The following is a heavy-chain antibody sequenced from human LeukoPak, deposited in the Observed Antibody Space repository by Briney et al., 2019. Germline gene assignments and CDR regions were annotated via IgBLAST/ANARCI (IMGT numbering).Heavy chain of an antibody. CDR3: ARVEWSYFDY. Sequence: SETLSLTCAVSNGSIRSDYWSWIRHPPGKGLEWIGYVYYSGSTNDNPSLKSRVTISIDTSKNQFSLKVSSVTAADTAVYYCARVEWSYFDYWGQGTLVTVSS. V-gene: IGHV4-59*01. J-gene: IGHJ4*02. CDR1: NGSIRSDY. D-gene: IGHD3-3*01. CDR2: VYYSGST.